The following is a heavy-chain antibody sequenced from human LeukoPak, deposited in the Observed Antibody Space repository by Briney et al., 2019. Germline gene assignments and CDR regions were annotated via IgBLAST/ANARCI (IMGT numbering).Heavy chain of an antibody. CDR3: ARGYSGTYRVDY. D-gene: IGHD1-26*01. CDR2: INTNGSDT. J-gene: IGHJ4*02. V-gene: IGHV3-74*01. CDR1: GFTFSSYW. Sequence: SGGSLRLSCAASGFTFSSYWMHWVRQAPGKGLVWVSRINTNGSDTAYVDSVKGRFTTSRDNAKGTLYLHMNSLRAEDTAVYYCARGYSGTYRVDYWGQGTLVTVSS.